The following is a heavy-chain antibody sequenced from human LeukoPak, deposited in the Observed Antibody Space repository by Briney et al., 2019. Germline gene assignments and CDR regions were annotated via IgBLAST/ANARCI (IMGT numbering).Heavy chain of an antibody. V-gene: IGHV3-21*04. Sequence: GGSLRLSCAASGFIFSSYSMNWVRQAPGKGLEWVSYISSSSGYIYYADSVKGRFTISRDNAKNTLYLQMNSLRAEDTALYYCAKSRLSGINDAFDIWGQGTMVTVSS. J-gene: IGHJ3*02. CDR3: AKSRLSGINDAFDI. D-gene: IGHD3-3*01. CDR1: GFIFSSYS. CDR2: ISSSSGYI.